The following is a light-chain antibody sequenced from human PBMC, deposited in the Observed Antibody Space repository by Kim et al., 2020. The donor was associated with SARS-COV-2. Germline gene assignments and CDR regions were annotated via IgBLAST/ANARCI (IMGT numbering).Light chain of an antibody. Sequence: VARGQTARITCGVSTIGSNNVHWYQQKPGQAPVLVIYRDSNRPSGIPERFSGSNAGNTATLTISRAQAGDEADYYCQVWDSSTYVFGTGTKVTVL. V-gene: IGLV3-9*01. J-gene: IGLJ1*01. CDR1: TIGSNN. CDR2: RDS. CDR3: QVWDSSTYV.